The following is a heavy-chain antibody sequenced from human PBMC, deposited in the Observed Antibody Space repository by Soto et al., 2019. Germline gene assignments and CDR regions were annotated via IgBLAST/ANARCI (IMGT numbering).Heavy chain of an antibody. J-gene: IGHJ6*02. CDR3: WGEGGPRPWFIGV. CDR2: IEYDGVNK. CDR1: GFTFISHA. V-gene: IGHV3-30-3*01. D-gene: IGHD2-8*02. Sequence: GGSLRLSCAASGFTFISHAMYWVLQAPGKGLEWVAVIEYDGVNKYYADSVKGRFTISRDNSKNTLYLQVNSLRDEDTGLYYCWGEGGPRPWFIGVRGRGATVTVSS.